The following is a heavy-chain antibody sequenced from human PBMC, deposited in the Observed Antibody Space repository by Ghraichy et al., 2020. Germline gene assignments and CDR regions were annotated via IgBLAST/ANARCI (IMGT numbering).Heavy chain of an antibody. V-gene: IGHV3-23*01. Sequence: GESLNISCAASGFTFSSYAMSWVRQAPGKGLEWVSAISGSGGSTYYADSVKGRFTISRDNSKNTLYLQMNSLRAEDTAVYYFAKTSYHDSSGYYVDYWGQGTLVTVSS. D-gene: IGHD3-22*01. CDR2: ISGSGGST. CDR1: GFTFSSYA. CDR3: AKTSYHDSSGYYVDY. J-gene: IGHJ4*02.